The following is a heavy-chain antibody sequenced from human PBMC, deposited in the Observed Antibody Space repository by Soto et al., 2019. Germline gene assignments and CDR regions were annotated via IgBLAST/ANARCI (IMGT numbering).Heavy chain of an antibody. J-gene: IGHJ4*02. V-gene: IGHV3-23*01. CDR3: AKDNRYCSGGSCYSGFDY. CDR1: GFTFSSYA. Sequence: EVQLLESGGGLVQPGGSLRLSCAASGFTFSSYAMSWVRQAPGKGLAWVSAISGSGGSTYYADSVKGRFTISRDNSKNTLYLQMNSLRAEDTAVYYCAKDNRYCSGGSCYSGFDYWGQGTLVTVSS. D-gene: IGHD2-15*01. CDR2: ISGSGGST.